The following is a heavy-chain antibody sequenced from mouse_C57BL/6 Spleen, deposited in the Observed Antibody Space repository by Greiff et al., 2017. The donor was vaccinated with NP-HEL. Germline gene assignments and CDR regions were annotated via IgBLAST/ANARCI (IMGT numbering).Heavy chain of an antibody. CDR1: GFTFTDYY. CDR3: ARYDYYSGSSYGFAY. Sequence: EVMLVESGGGLVQPGGSLSLSCAASGFTFTDYYMSWVRQPPGKALEWLGFIRNKANGYTTEYSASVKGRFTISRDNSQSILYLQMNALRAEDSATYYCARYDYYSGSSYGFAYWGQGTLVTVSA. J-gene: IGHJ3*01. CDR2: IRNKANGYTT. V-gene: IGHV7-3*01. D-gene: IGHD1-1*01.